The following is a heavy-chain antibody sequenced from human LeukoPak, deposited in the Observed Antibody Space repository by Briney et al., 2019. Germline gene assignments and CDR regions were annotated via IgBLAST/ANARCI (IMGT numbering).Heavy chain of an antibody. V-gene: IGHV3-30-3*01. J-gene: IGHJ4*02. D-gene: IGHD1-26*01. CDR2: ISYDGDNK. Sequence: GRSLRLSCAASQFTFSSYAMHWVRQAPGKGLEWVAVISYDGDNKYYADSVRGQFTISRDNSKNTLYLQMNSLRDEDTAVYYCARDSPRVTSGNFLYYFDYWGQGTLVTVSS. CDR3: ARDSPRVTSGNFLYYFDY. CDR1: QFTFSSYA.